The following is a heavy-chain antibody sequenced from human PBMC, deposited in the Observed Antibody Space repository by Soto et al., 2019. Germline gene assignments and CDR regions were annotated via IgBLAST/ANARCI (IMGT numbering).Heavy chain of an antibody. V-gene: IGHV3-66*01. CDR2: FYGDVTT. Sequence: GGSLRLSCAASGFSVLNNYMTWVRQAPGKGLEWVALFYGDVTTHYADSVKGRFTFSRDSSKNTVYLHMNRLRLDDTAVYYCGRGVNRIEYFQHSGQGTPVTVSS. CDR3: GRGVNRIEYFQH. J-gene: IGHJ1*01. CDR1: GFSVLNNY.